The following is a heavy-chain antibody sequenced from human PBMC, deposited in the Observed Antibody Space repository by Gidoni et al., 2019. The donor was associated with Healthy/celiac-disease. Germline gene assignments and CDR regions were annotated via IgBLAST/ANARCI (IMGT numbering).Heavy chain of an antibody. J-gene: IGHJ4*02. CDR1: GFTFDDYA. D-gene: IGHD5-18*01. Sequence: EVQLVESGGGVVQPGGSLRLSCAASGFTFDDYAMHWVRQAPGKGLEWVSLISGDGGSTYYADSVKGRFTISRDNSKNSLYLQMNSLRTEDTALYYCAKDGGYSYGYFGLGDYDYWGQGTLVTVSS. CDR3: AKDGGYSYGYFGLGDYDY. V-gene: IGHV3-43*02. CDR2: ISGDGGST.